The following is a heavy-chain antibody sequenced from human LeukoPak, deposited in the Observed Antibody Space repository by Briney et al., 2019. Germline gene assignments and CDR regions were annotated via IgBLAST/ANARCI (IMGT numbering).Heavy chain of an antibody. CDR2: IYHSGST. CDR1: GGSITSGDYH. CDR3: AREARGMATNAHDAFDI. D-gene: IGHD5-24*01. V-gene: IGHV4-31*03. J-gene: IGHJ3*02. Sequence: SETLSLTCTVSGGSITSGDYHWSWIRQYPGKGLEWIGYIYHSGSTYYNPSLKSRLTISVDTSKNQFSLKLSSLTAADTAVYYCAREARGMATNAHDAFDIWGQGTMVTVSS.